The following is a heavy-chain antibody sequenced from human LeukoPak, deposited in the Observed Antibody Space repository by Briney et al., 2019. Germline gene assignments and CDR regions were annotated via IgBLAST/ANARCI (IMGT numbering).Heavy chain of an antibody. CDR1: GFIFSNYA. Sequence: GGSLRLSCAASGFIFSNYAMTWVRQAPGKGLEWVSIIGGVSESFYYADSVKGRFTVSRDNSKDTLYLQINSQRDEDTAVYYCARRWLGDPYGMDVWGQGTTVSVSS. J-gene: IGHJ6*02. CDR2: IGGVSESF. D-gene: IGHD3-10*01. CDR3: ARRWLGDPYGMDV. V-gene: IGHV3-23*01.